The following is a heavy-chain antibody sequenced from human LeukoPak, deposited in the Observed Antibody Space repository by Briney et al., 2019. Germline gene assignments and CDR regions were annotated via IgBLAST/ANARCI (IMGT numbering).Heavy chain of an antibody. CDR2: ISGSGGST. CDR3: AKGVSGYDLSLSY. J-gene: IGHJ4*02. CDR1: GFTFSSYA. V-gene: IGHV3-23*01. D-gene: IGHD5-12*01. Sequence: HPGGSLRLSCAASGFTFSSYAMSWVRQAPGKGLEWVSAISGSGGSTYYADSVKGRFTISRDNSKNTLYLQMNSLRAEDTAVYYCAKGVSGYDLSLSYWGQGTLVTVSS.